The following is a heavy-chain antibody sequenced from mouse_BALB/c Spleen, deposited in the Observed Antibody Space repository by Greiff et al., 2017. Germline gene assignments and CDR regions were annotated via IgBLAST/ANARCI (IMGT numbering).Heavy chain of an antibody. V-gene: IGHV5-9*03. CDR3: ARYSSQFAY. J-gene: IGHJ3*01. D-gene: IGHD1-3*01. CDR2: ISSGGGNT. Sequence: EVQGVESGGGLVKPGGSLKLSCAASGFTFSSYTMSWVRQTPEKRLEWVATISSGGGNTYYPDSVKGRFTISRDNAKNNLYLQMSSLRSEDTALYYCARYSSQFAYWGQGTLVTVSA. CDR1: GFTFSSYT.